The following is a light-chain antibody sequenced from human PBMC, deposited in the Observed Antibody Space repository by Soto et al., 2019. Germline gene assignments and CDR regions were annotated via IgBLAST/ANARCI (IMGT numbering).Light chain of an antibody. J-gene: IGKJ2*03. V-gene: IGKV3-11*01. Sequence: EIVLTQSPGTLSLSPGERATLSCRASQSVSSYLAWYQHKPGQAPKLLIYDAFNWATGIPARFSGSGSGTDFTLTISSLEPEDFAVYFCQQRSKWPRYSFGQGTKLEIK. CDR2: DAF. CDR1: QSVSSY. CDR3: QQRSKWPRYS.